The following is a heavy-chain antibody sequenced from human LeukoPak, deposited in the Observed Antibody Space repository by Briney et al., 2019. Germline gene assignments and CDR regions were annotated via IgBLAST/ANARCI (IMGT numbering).Heavy chain of an antibody. CDR2: INHSGST. V-gene: IGHV4-34*01. Sequence: PSETLSLTCAVYGGSFSGYYWSWIRRPPGKGLEWIGEINHSGSTNYNPSLKSRVTISVDTSKNQFSLKLSSVTAADTAVYYCARRVEHCSSTSCRNWFDPWGQGTLVTVSS. J-gene: IGHJ5*02. CDR3: ARRVEHCSSTSCRNWFDP. CDR1: GGSFSGYY. D-gene: IGHD2-2*01.